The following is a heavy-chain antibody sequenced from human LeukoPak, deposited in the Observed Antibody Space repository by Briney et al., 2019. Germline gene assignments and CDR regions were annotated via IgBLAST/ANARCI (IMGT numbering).Heavy chain of an antibody. J-gene: IGHJ4*02. CDR1: GYTFTSYG. D-gene: IGHD6-13*01. V-gene: IGHV1-18*01. CDR3: ARAAAAGTNALDY. Sequence: ASVKVSCKASGYTFTSYGISWVRQAPGQGLEWMGWISAYNGNTNYAQKFQGRVTITADESTSTAYMELSSLRSEDTAVYYCARAAAAGTNALDYWGQGTLVTVSS. CDR2: ISAYNGNT.